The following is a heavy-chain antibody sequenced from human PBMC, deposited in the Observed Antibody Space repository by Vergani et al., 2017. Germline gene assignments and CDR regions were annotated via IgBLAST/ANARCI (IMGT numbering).Heavy chain of an antibody. CDR2: ISNDGSKK. CDR3: ARGNYYGSGTYVDP. J-gene: IGHJ5*02. Sequence: QVQLAESGGGRVQPGRSLRLSCAASGFSFSSHAIHWVRQAPGKGLEWVAVISNDGSKKYYADSVKGRVTISRDTSKNTLHLQINNLRVEDTAVYYCARGNYYGSGTYVDPWGQGTLVTVSS. D-gene: IGHD3-10*01. V-gene: IGHV3-30*03. CDR1: GFSFSSHA.